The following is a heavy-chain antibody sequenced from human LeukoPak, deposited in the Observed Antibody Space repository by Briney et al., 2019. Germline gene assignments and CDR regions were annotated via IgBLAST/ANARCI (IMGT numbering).Heavy chain of an antibody. V-gene: IGHV3-48*01. CDR2: IDSSNRTI. J-gene: IGHJ4*02. CDR3: ASTHLGYCSSVSCQNDY. CDR1: GFTLSSYS. D-gene: IGHD2-15*01. Sequence: GGSLRLSCAASGFTLSSYSMNWVRQAPGKGLEWISFIDSSNRTIFYAESVRGRFTISRDNSKNTLYLQMNSLRAEDTAVYYCASTHLGYCSSVSCQNDYWGQGTLVTVSS.